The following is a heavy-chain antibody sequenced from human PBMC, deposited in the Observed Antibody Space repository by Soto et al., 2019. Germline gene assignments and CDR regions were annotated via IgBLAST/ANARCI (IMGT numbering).Heavy chain of an antibody. J-gene: IGHJ6*02. Sequence: GGSLRLSCAASGFTFSSYAMSWVRQAPGKGLEWVSAISGSGGSTYYADSVKGRFTISRDNSKNTLYLQMNSLRAEDTAVYYCAKDRQHSSSSLGYYYGMDVWGQGTTVTVSS. CDR3: AKDRQHSSSSLGYYYGMDV. V-gene: IGHV3-23*01. D-gene: IGHD6-6*01. CDR1: GFTFSSYA. CDR2: ISGSGGST.